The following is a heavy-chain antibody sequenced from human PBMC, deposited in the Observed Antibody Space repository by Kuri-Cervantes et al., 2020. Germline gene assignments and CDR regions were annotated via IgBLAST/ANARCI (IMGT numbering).Heavy chain of an antibody. CDR2: INPNSGHT. V-gene: IGHV1-2*06. D-gene: IGHD6-19*01. CDR3: ARDRQQIDFDSPKTGYSSGWSYYYGMDV. J-gene: IGHJ6*02. CDR1: GYTLSDHF. Sequence: ASVKVSCKGSGYTLSDHFMHWVRQAPGQRLEWMGRINPNSGHTDSAQKFQGRATMTRDTSINTAYMELSSLRSDDTAVYYCARDRQQIDFDSPKTGYSSGWSYYYGMDVWGQGTTVTVSS.